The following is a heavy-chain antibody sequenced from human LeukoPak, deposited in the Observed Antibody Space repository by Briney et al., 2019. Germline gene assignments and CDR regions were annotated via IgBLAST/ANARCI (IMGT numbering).Heavy chain of an antibody. J-gene: IGHJ6*02. V-gene: IGHV3-33*01. CDR1: GFTFSSYG. CDR2: IWYDGSNK. Sequence: SGGSLRLSCAASGFTFSSYGMHRVRQAPGKGLEWVAVIWYDGSNKYYADSVKGRFTISRDNSKNTLYLQMNSLRAEDTAVYYCARMPRCSSTSCYLLGHGYYYYGMDVWGQGTTVTVSS. CDR3: ARMPRCSSTSCYLLGHGYYYYGMDV. D-gene: IGHD2-2*01.